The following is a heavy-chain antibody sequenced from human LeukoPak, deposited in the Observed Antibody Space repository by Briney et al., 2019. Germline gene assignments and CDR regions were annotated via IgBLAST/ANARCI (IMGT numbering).Heavy chain of an antibody. D-gene: IGHD3-10*01. V-gene: IGHV3-66*01. CDR1: GFTVSSNY. CDR2: IYSGGST. Sequence: GGSLRLSCAASGFTVSSNYMSWVRQAPGKGLEWVSVIYSGGSTYYADSVKGRFTISRDNSKNTLYLQMNSLRAEDTAVYHCARDPTDYYGSDYMDVWGQGTTVTVSS. J-gene: IGHJ6*02. CDR3: ARDPTDYYGSDYMDV.